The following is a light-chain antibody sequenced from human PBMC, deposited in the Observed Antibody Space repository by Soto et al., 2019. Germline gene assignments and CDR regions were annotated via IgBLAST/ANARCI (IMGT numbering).Light chain of an antibody. V-gene: IGKV3-20*01. CDR3: QRYGSSPLYA. CDR2: GTS. J-gene: IGKJ2*01. Sequence: EIVLTQSPGTLSLSPGERATFSCRTSQTINTEFLAWYQQRPGLAPRLLIHGTSNRATGIPDRFSGSGSGKDFTLTISAREPEDFAVYYCQRYGSSPLYAFGQGTKLEI. CDR1: QTINTEF.